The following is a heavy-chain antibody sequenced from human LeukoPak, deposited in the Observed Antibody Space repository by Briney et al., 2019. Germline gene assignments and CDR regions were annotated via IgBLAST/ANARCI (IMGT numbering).Heavy chain of an antibody. J-gene: IGHJ4*02. CDR2: TKQDGSEK. D-gene: IGHD5-24*01. Sequence: QTGGSQRLFCAASELTSSTTWMSWGRQAPGNGLEWVAQTKQDGSEKYYVDSVKGRFTTSRDKNSLFLQMNSVRAEDTAVYYCVGWGISRITNHWGQGTLVTVSS. CDR1: ELTSSTTW. V-gene: IGHV3-7*01. CDR3: VGWGISRITNH.